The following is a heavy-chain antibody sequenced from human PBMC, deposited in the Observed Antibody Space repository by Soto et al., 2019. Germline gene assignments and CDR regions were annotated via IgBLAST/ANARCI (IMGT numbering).Heavy chain of an antibody. D-gene: IGHD3-22*01. J-gene: IGHJ4*02. V-gene: IGHV3-23*01. Sequence: GGSLRLSCAASGFPFSSYSMSLVRQAPGKGLECVSAISGSGGSTYYADSVKGRFTISRDNSKNTLYLHMNSLRAEDTAVYYCAKVLRYYYDSSGISHYFDYWGQGTLVTVSS. CDR3: AKVLRYYYDSSGISHYFDY. CDR2: ISGSGGST. CDR1: GFPFSSYS.